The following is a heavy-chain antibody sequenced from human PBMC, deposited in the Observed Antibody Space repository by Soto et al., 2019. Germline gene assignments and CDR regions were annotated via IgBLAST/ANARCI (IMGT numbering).Heavy chain of an antibody. V-gene: IGHV4-31*03. Sequence: QVQLQESGPELVKPSQTLSLTCTVSGGSISSNGHYWTWIRQHPGKGLEWIAYIYYTGNTYYNPSLKRRLSISVDTSKNQFSLKLRSVTAADTAVYYCAREQWGFDSWGQGTLVTVSS. D-gene: IGHD6-19*01. J-gene: IGHJ4*02. CDR1: GGSISSNGHY. CDR3: AREQWGFDS. CDR2: IYYTGNT.